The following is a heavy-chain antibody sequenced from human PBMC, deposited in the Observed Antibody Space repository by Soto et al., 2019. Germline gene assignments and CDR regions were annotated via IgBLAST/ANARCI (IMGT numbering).Heavy chain of an antibody. CDR2: ISWNSGSI. CDR3: AKNPSSGEYFYYGMGV. CDR1: GFTFDDYA. J-gene: IGHJ6*02. D-gene: IGHD6-6*01. V-gene: IGHV3-9*01. Sequence: EVQLVESGGGLVQPGRSLRLSCAASGFTFDDYAMHWVRQAPGKGLEWVSGISWNSGSIGYADSVKGRFTISRDNAKNSLDLQMNSLRAEDTALYYCAKNPSSGEYFYYGMGVWGPGIPVTVSS.